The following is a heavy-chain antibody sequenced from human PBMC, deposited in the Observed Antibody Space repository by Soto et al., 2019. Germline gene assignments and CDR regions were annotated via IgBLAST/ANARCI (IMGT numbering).Heavy chain of an antibody. Sequence: QVQLVQSGAEVKKPGSSVKVSCKASGDTFSMYSISWVRQAPGQGLEWMGRIIPILGIAKYAQKFQGRVTITADKSTSTAYMELSSLRSEDTAMYYCARVYGTVTTDYYHYYGMDVWGQGTTVTVSS. V-gene: IGHV1-69*02. CDR3: ARVYGTVTTDYYHYYGMDV. CDR1: GDTFSMYS. D-gene: IGHD4-17*01. J-gene: IGHJ6*02. CDR2: IIPILGIA.